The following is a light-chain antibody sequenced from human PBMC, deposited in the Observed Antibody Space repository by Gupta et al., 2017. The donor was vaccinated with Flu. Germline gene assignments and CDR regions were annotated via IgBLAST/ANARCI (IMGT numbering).Light chain of an antibody. CDR2: EVR. Sequence: QSALAQPASVSGSPGQSITISCTGTSNDIGGYNYVSWYQQHPGKAPKLLIYEVRNRPSGVSYRFSGSKSGNTASLIVSGLQAEDEADYYCSSHTSSSALVVFGGGTKLTVL. J-gene: IGLJ2*01. CDR3: SSHTSSSALVV. CDR1: SNDIGGYNY. V-gene: IGLV2-14*01.